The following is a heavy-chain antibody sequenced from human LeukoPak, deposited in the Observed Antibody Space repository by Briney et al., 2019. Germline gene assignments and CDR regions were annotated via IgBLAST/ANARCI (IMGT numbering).Heavy chain of an antibody. CDR1: GFTFSSYW. D-gene: IGHD4-23*01. J-gene: IGHJ4*02. CDR2: IKQDGSNK. CDR3: ANLLRWEPY. V-gene: IGHV3-7*01. Sequence: GGSLRLSCAASGFTFSSYWMSWVRQAPGKGLEWVANIKQDGSNKYYADSVKGRFTISRDNSKNTLYLQMNSLRAEDTAVYYCANLLRWEPYWGQGTLVTVSS.